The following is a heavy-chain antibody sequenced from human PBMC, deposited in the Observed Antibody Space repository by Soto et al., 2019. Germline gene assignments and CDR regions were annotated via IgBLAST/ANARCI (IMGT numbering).Heavy chain of an antibody. CDR1: GGTFSSYA. V-gene: IGHV1-69*13. D-gene: IGHD6-6*01. J-gene: IGHJ6*02. Sequence: RASVKVSCKASGGTFSSYAISWVRQAPGQGLEWMGGIIPIFGTANYAQKFQGRVTITADESTSTAYMELSSLRSEDTAVYYCARRSIIAARGGYYYGMDVWGQGTTVTVSS. CDR2: IIPIFGTA. CDR3: ARRSIIAARGGYYYGMDV.